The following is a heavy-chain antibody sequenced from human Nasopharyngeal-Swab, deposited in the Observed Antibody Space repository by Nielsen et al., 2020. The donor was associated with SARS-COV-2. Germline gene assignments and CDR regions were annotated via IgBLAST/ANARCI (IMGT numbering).Heavy chain of an antibody. V-gene: IGHV3-64*04. CDR2: INDYEDRL. J-gene: IGHJ4*02. Sequence: WIRQPPGKGLEYVSTINDYEDRLYYADSVKGRFTISRDNSKNTLYLQMNSLRAEDTAVYYCAKRKHQTRAVAGTGEALDYWGQGTLVTVSS. CDR3: AKRKHQTRAVAGTGEALDY. D-gene: IGHD6-19*01.